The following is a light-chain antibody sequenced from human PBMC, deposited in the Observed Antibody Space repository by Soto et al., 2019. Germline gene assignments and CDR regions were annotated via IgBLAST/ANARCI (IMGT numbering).Light chain of an antibody. CDR3: QVRDVWPS. J-gene: IGKJ1*01. Sequence: IVLTQSPATLSLSPGERAALSCRASQSVSTSLAWYQHKPGQAPRLFIYDASKRAPGIPARFSGSGSGTDFPLTISSLEPEDFAVYYCQVRDVWPSFGQGTKVEIK. CDR1: QSVSTS. V-gene: IGKV3-11*01. CDR2: DAS.